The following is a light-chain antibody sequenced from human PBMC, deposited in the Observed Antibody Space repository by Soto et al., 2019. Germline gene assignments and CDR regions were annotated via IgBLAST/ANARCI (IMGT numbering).Light chain of an antibody. CDR1: QSVHTS. CDR3: QQYNQWPPTWT. CDR2: GAS. Sequence: EIVMTQSPGTLAVSPGERVTVSVRASQSVHTSLAWYQQKSGQAPRLLIYGASIRAPGVPVRFSGSGSGTEFTLTIDSLQAEDSAVYSCQQYNQWPPTWTFGQGTKVEI. V-gene: IGKV3-15*01. J-gene: IGKJ1*01.